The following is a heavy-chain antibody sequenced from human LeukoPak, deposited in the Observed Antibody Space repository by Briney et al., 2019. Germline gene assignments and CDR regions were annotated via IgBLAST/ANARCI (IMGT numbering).Heavy chain of an antibody. CDR3: ARAVSFVGTRYFDWPSPSDWFDP. CDR2: ISYSGST. D-gene: IGHD3-9*01. V-gene: IGHV4-39*07. J-gene: IGHJ5*02. Sequence: SETLSLTCTVSGGSISSSSYYWGWIRQPPGKGLEWIGSISYSGSTYYNPSLKSRVTISVDTSKNQFSLKLSSVTAADTAVYYCARAVSFVGTRYFDWPSPSDWFDPWGQGTLVTVSS. CDR1: GGSISSSSYY.